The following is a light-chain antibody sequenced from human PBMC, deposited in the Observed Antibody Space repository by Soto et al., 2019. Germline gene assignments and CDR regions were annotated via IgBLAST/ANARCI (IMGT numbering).Light chain of an antibody. Sequence: EFVLTQSPGTLSLSPGERATLSCRASQSVSSSHLAWYQQKPGQAPRLLIYGASSRATGIPDRFSGSGSGTDFTLTISRLEPEDFAVYYCQQYGSSRTFGQGTRLEIK. J-gene: IGKJ5*01. CDR3: QQYGSSRT. V-gene: IGKV3-20*01. CDR1: QSVSSSH. CDR2: GAS.